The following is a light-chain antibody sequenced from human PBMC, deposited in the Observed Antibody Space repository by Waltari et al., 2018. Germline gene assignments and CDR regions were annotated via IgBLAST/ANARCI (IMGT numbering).Light chain of an antibody. CDR3: QQRRNSWT. CDR1: QSVSSY. J-gene: IGKJ5*01. Sequence: EIVLTQSPATLSLSPGERATLSCRASQSVSSYLAWYQQKPGQAPRLLIYDASNRATGIPARFSGSGSGTDFTLTISSLEPEDFAVYYCQQRRNSWTFGQGTRLEIK. V-gene: IGKV3-11*01. CDR2: DAS.